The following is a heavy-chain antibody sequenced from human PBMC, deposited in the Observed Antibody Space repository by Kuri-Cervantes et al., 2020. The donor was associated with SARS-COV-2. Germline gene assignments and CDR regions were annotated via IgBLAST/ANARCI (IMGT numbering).Heavy chain of an antibody. CDR3: ASHLIVEPSGYNYFDP. CDR2: ISGSGGST. D-gene: IGHD1-26*01. J-gene: IGHJ5*02. V-gene: IGHV3-23*01. CDR1: GFTFSSYA. Sequence: GGSLRLSCAASGFTFSSYAMSWVRQAPGKGLEWVSAISGSGGSTYYADSVKGRLTISRDNSKNTVYLQMTSLRVGDTALYYCASHLIVEPSGYNYFDPWGQGTLVTVSS.